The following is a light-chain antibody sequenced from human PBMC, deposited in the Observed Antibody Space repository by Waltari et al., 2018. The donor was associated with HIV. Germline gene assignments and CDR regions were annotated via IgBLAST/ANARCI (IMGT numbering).Light chain of an antibody. CDR1: VLSRQY. J-gene: IGLJ2*01. V-gene: IGLV3-25*03. CDR3: QSADNSGPHVV. Sequence: SYELTQPPSVSVSPGQTAGITCSGDVLSRQYTYWYRQKPGQAPVMVIYRDTERPSGIPGRCSGSKSGTTVTLTIGGVQAEDEADYYCQSADNSGPHVVFGGGTTLTVL. CDR2: RDT.